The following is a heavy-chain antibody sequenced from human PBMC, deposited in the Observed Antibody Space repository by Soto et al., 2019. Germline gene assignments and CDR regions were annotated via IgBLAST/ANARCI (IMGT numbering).Heavy chain of an antibody. CDR3: AAGYTTGPDAFDI. V-gene: IGHV5-51*01. J-gene: IGHJ3*02. D-gene: IGHD6-13*01. Sequence: PGESLKISCKGSGYNFANYWIGWVRQMPGKGLEWMGMIFPGDSDTKNSPSLQGQTTMSVDKSDSSAYLQWRSLKASDTAMYYGAAGYTTGPDAFDIWGQGTMVTVS. CDR2: IFPGDSDT. CDR1: GYNFANYW.